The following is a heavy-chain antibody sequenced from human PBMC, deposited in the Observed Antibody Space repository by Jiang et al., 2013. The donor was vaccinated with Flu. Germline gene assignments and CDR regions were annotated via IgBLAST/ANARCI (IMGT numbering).Heavy chain of an antibody. D-gene: IGHD3-10*01. CDR3: ARAGLDTVRGVPFDY. CDR2: ISTYSGNT. Sequence: GLEWVGWISTYSGNTDYAQKLQGRVTMTTDTSTSTVYMEMRSLGSDDTAVYYCARAGLDTVRGVPFDYWGQGTLVTVSS. V-gene: IGHV1-18*01. J-gene: IGHJ4*02.